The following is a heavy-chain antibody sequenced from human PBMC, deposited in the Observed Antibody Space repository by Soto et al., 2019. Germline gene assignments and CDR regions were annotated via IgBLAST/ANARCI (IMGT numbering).Heavy chain of an antibody. J-gene: IGHJ3*02. CDR2: IYYSGST. CDR1: GGSISSSSYY. D-gene: IGHD6-13*01. V-gene: IGHV4-39*01. CDR3: ARHEPRIAAAGTRGRGAFDI. Sequence: SETLSLTCTVSGGSISSSSYYWGWIRQPPGKGLEWIGSIYYSGSTYYNPSLKSRVTISVDTSKNQFSLKLSSVTAADTAVYYCARHEPRIAAAGTRGRGAFDIWGQGTMVTVSS.